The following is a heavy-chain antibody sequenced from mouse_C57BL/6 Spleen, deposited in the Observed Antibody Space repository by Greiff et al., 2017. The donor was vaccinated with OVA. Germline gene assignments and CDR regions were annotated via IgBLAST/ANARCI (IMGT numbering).Heavy chain of an antibody. D-gene: IGHD3-2*02. J-gene: IGHJ2*01. CDR3: ARGIAQATDFDY. CDR1: GYTFTSYW. V-gene: IGHV1-53*01. Sequence: QVQLQHPGTELVKPGASVKLSCKASGYTFTSYWMHWVKQRPGQGLEWIGNINPSNGGTNYNEKFKSKATLTVDKSSSTAYMQLSSLTSEDSAVYYCARGIAQATDFDYWGQGTTLTVSS. CDR2: INPSNGGT.